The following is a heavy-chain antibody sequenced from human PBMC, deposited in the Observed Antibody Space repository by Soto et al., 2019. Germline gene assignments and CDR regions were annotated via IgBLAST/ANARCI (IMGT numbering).Heavy chain of an antibody. V-gene: IGHV3-21*01. Sequence: EVQLVESGGGLVKPGGSLRLSCAASGFTFSSYSMNWVRQAPGKGLEWVSSISSSSSYIYYADSVKGRFTISRDNAKNSLYLQMNSLRAVDTAVYYCARVGDYHFWSGSDYWGQGSLVTVSS. CDR3: ARVGDYHFWSGSDY. CDR2: ISSSSSYI. J-gene: IGHJ4*02. D-gene: IGHD3-3*02. CDR1: GFTFSSYS.